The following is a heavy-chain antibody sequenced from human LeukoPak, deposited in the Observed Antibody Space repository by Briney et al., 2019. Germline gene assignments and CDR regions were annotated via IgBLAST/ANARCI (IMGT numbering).Heavy chain of an antibody. D-gene: IGHD2-15*01. CDR2: IKSKANGETT. CDR1: GFIFSSAW. V-gene: IGHV3-15*01. J-gene: IGHJ5*02. CDR3: TTFLGYCSGGSCPS. Sequence: GGSLRPSCAASGFIFSSAWMNWVRQAPGKGLEWVGRIKSKANGETTDYAAPVKGRFTISRDDSRDTLYLHMNSLKTEDTAVYYCTTFLGYCSGGSCPSWGQGTLVTVSS.